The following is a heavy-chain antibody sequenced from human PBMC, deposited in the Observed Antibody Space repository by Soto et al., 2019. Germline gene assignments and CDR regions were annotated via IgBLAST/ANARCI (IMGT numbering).Heavy chain of an antibody. D-gene: IGHD6-13*01. J-gene: IGHJ4*02. V-gene: IGHV1-18*01. CDR1: GYTFTNYG. Sequence: ASVKVSCKASGYTFTNYGLTWVRQAPGQGPEWVGWISAYNGNTHYAQKLQGRVAMTTDTSTSTAYMELRSLRSDDAAVYYCARDRIAAAGPANYWGQGTLVTVSS. CDR2: ISAYNGNT. CDR3: ARDRIAAAGPANY.